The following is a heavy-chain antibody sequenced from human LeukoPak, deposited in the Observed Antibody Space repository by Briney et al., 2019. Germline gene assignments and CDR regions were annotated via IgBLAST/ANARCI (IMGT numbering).Heavy chain of an antibody. CDR1: GLTVSSNF. V-gene: IGHV3-53*01. CDR2: IYSDGRT. CDR3: ARDSGRFDVFDI. J-gene: IGHJ3*02. Sequence: PGGSLRLSCAVSGLTVSSNFISWVRQAPGKGLEWVSVIYSDGRTYYADSVKGRFTISRDNSKNTLYLQMNSLRAEDTAVYYCARDSGRFDVFDIWGQGTMVTVSS. D-gene: IGHD3-10*01.